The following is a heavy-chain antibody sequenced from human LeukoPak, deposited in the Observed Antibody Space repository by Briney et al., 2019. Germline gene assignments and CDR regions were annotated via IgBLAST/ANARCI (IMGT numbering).Heavy chain of an antibody. D-gene: IGHD6-6*01. CDR1: GYTFTGYY. J-gene: IGHJ5*02. Sequence: ASVNVSCKASGYTFTGYYMRWVRQAPGQGLEWMGWINPNSGGTSYAQKFQGRVTMTRDTSISTVYMELSRLRSDDTAVYYCARLKPTISSGWFDPWGQGTLVTVSS. CDR3: ARLKPTISSGWFDP. V-gene: IGHV1-2*02. CDR2: INPNSGGT.